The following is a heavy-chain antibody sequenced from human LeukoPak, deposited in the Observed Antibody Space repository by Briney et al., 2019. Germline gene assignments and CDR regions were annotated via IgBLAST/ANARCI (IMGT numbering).Heavy chain of an antibody. J-gene: IGHJ5*02. D-gene: IGHD3-22*01. CDR1: GFTFSSYG. CDR3: AKSPAYYYDSSGYYYFPT. CDR2: ISGSGGRT. Sequence: PGGSLRLSCAASGFTFSSYGMSWVRQAPGKGLEWVSGISGSGGRTHYADSVKGRFTISRDNSKNTLYLQMTSLRAEDTAVYYCAKSPAYYYDSSGYYYFPTWGQGTRSPSPQ. V-gene: IGHV3-23*01.